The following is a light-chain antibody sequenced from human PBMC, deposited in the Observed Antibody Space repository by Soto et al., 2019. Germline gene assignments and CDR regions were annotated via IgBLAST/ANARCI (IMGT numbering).Light chain of an antibody. Sequence: DIQMTQSPSSLSASVGDRVTITCQASQDISNYLNWYQQKPGKAPELLIYDASNLETGVPSRFSGSGSGTDFTFTISSLQPEGFATYYCQQYDDVPPTFGPGTKVDF. CDR3: QQYDDVPPT. CDR1: QDISNY. CDR2: DAS. J-gene: IGKJ3*01. V-gene: IGKV1-33*01.